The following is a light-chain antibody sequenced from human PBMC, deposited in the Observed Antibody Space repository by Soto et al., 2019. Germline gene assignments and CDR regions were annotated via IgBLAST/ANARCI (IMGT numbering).Light chain of an antibody. V-gene: IGLV2-14*01. CDR2: EVN. CDR1: SSDIGAYYY. CDR3: VSFTTTXTHV. J-gene: IGLJ1*01. Sequence: QSSLTQPASLSGSPVQSITISCTGTSSDIGAYYYFSWFQQHPGKSPKLMISEVNNRPSGVYNRFSGSKSGNTAYLTISGLQVEDAAEYFCVSFTTTXTHVVGTGTKVXV.